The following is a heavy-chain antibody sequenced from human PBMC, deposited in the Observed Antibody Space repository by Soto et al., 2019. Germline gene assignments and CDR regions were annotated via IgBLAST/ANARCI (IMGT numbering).Heavy chain of an antibody. D-gene: IGHD2-15*01. CDR1: GFTFSSYG. Sequence: QVQLVESGGGVVQPGRSLRLSCAASGFTFSSYGMHWVRQAPGKGLEWVAVISYDGSNKYYADSVKGRFTISRDNSKNTLYLQMNSLRAEDTAVYYCSKDPHPIYCSGGSCYPNAFDYWGQGTLVTVSS. J-gene: IGHJ4*02. V-gene: IGHV3-30*18. CDR3: SKDPHPIYCSGGSCYPNAFDY. CDR2: ISYDGSNK.